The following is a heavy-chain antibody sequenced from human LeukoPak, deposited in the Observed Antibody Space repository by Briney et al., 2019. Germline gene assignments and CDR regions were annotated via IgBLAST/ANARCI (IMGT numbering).Heavy chain of an antibody. CDR3: AKDSNDIVVVPAAIGGSPGGGFDY. J-gene: IGHJ4*02. D-gene: IGHD2-2*01. Sequence: GGSLRLSCAASGFTFSSYGMHWVRQAPGKGLEWVAFIRYDGSNKYYADSVKGRFTISRDNSKNTLYLQMNSLRAEDTAVYYCAKDSNDIVVVPAAIGGSPGGGFDYWGQGTLVTVSS. V-gene: IGHV3-30*02. CDR2: IRYDGSNK. CDR1: GFTFSSYG.